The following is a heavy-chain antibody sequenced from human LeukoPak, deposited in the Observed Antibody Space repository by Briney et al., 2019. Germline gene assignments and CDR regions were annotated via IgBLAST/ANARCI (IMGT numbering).Heavy chain of an antibody. CDR2: IRYDGSNK. CDR1: GFTFSTYG. CDR3: ARDYPLAYGVPGEASSDY. J-gene: IGHJ4*02. Sequence: GGSLRLSCAASGFTFSTYGMHWVRQAPGKGLEWVAFIRYDGSNKYYADSVKGRFTISRDNAKNSLFLQMNSLRVEDTAVYYCARDYPLAYGVPGEASSDYWGQGTLVTVSS. D-gene: IGHD4-17*01. V-gene: IGHV3-30*02.